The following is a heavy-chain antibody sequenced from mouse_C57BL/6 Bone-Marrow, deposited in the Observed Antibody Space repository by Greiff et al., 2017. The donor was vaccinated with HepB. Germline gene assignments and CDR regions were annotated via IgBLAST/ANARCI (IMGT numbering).Heavy chain of an antibody. CDR3: TTAGDGYYDYFDY. CDR2: IDPETGGT. V-gene: IGHV1-15*01. CDR1: GYTFTDYE. J-gene: IGHJ2*01. D-gene: IGHD2-3*01. Sequence: QVQLQQSGAELVRPGASVTLSCKASGYTFTDYEMHWVKQTPVHGLEWIGAIDPETGGTASNQKFKGKAILTADKSSSTAYMELRSLTSEDSAVYYCTTAGDGYYDYFDYWGQGTTLTVSS.